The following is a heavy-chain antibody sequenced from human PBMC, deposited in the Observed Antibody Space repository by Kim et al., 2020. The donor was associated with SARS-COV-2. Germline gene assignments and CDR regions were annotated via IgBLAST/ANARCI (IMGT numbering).Heavy chain of an antibody. J-gene: IGHJ1*01. V-gene: IGHV4-59*01. CDR3: ARASDRPSSHHDSSGYYF. Sequence: SETLSLTCTVSGASISPDYWSWIRQPPGKGLEWIGNIHYSGTTRYNPSLESRVTISVDTSKSQFSLRLNSVTTTDTAVYYCARASDRPSSHHDSSGYYFWSPGTLVTVSP. CDR2: IHYSGTT. CDR1: GASISPDY. D-gene: IGHD3-22*01.